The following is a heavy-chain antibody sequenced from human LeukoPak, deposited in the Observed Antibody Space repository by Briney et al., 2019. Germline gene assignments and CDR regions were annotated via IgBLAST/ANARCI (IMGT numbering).Heavy chain of an antibody. CDR3: ARGAAAEFDY. Sequence: SETLSLTCTVSGGSISSSSYYWGWIRQPPGQGLEWIGSIYYSGSTYYNPSLKSRVTISVDTSKNQFSLKLSSVTAADTAVYYCARGAAAEFDYWGQGTLVTVSS. D-gene: IGHD6-13*01. CDR2: IYYSGST. CDR1: GGSISSSSYY. V-gene: IGHV4-39*01. J-gene: IGHJ4*02.